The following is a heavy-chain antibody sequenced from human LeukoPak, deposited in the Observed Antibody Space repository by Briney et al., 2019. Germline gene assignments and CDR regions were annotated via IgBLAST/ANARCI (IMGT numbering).Heavy chain of an antibody. D-gene: IGHD2-2*01. J-gene: IGHJ4*02. V-gene: IGHV3-74*01. CDR1: GFTFSSYW. CDR2: ISSDGSDT. CDR3: ARVGCSSTSCTIPDY. Sequence: GGSLRLSCAASGFTFSSYWMHWVRQAPGKGLVWVSRISSDGSDTTYADSVKGRFTISRDNAKNTLYLQMNSLRAEDTAVYYCARVGCSSTSCTIPDYWGQGTLVTVSS.